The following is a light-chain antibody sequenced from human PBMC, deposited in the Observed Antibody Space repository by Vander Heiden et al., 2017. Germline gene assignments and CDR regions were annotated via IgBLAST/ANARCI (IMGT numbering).Light chain of an antibody. J-gene: IGKJ5*01. Sequence: DLQMTQSPSFMSASVGDTVTITCRASQGISDWLAWYQQKPGKAPKLLIYAASTLQTGVPSRFSGSESGTDFTLTITTVQPEDFATYYCQQASSFPITFGQGTRLEIK. V-gene: IGKV1D-12*01. CDR3: QQASSFPIT. CDR1: QGISDW. CDR2: AAS.